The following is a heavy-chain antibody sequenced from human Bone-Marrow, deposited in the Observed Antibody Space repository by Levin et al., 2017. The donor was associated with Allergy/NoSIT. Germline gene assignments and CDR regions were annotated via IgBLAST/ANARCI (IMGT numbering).Heavy chain of an antibody. D-gene: IGHD6-19*01. CDR3: ARASIFLCLRGWYPDAFDI. CDR1: GYTFTSYA. Sequence: GESLKISCKASGYTFTSYAMNWVRQAPGQGLEWMGWINTNTGNPTYAQGFTGRFVFSLDTSVSTAYLQICSLKAEDTAVYYCARASIFLCLRGWYPDAFDIWGQGTMVTVSS. V-gene: IGHV7-4-1*01. CDR2: INTNTGNP. J-gene: IGHJ3*02.